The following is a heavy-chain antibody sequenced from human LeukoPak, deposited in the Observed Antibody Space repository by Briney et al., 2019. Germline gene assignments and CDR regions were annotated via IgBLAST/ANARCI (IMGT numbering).Heavy chain of an antibody. CDR3: ARDVEYPGSFDP. CDR1: GGTFSSYA. V-gene: IGHV1-69*13. Sequence: ASVKVSCKASGGTFSSYAISWVRQAPGQGLEWMGGIIPIFGTANYARKFQGRVTITADESTSTAYMELSSLRSEDTAVYYCARDVEYPGSFDPWGQGTLVTVSS. J-gene: IGHJ5*02. D-gene: IGHD2-2*01. CDR2: IIPIFGTA.